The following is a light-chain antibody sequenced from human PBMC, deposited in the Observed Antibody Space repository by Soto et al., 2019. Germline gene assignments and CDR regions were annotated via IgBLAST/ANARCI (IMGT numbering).Light chain of an antibody. CDR1: QSISSW. J-gene: IGKJ1*01. Sequence: DIQMNQSPSTLSASVGDRVTITCRASQSISSWLAWYQQKPGKAPKLLIYDASSLESGVPSRFSGSGSGTEFTLTISSLQPDDFATYYCQQHNSYPSATFGQGTKVDI. CDR3: QQHNSYPSAT. CDR2: DAS. V-gene: IGKV1-5*01.